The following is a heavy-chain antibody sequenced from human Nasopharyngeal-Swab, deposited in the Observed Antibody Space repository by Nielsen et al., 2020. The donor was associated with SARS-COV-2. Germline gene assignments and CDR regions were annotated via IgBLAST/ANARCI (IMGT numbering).Heavy chain of an antibody. J-gene: IGHJ4*02. CDR2: INPYNDYT. D-gene: IGHD3-16*01. CDR3: ARELGVGLFDY. Sequence: ASVKVSCKTSGYTFSSYGIAWVRQTPGQGLEWLGWINPYNDYTHYAQKFQGSVTMTSDTSTSTAYLELRSLTSDDTAVYYCARELGVGLFDYWGQGTLVTVSS. V-gene: IGHV1-18*01. CDR1: GYTFSSYG.